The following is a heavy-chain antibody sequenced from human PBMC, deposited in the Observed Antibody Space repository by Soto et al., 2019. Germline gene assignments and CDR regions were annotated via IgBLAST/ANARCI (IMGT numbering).Heavy chain of an antibody. CDR3: ARDPAVGGGNSISGAD. CDR2: IIPIFGTA. Sequence: QVQLVQSGAEVKKPGSSVKVSCKASGCTFSSYAISWVRQAPGQGLEWMGGIIPIFGTANYAQKFQGRVTITADESTSTAYMELSSLRSEDTAVYYCARDPAVGGGNSISGADWGQGTLVTVSS. V-gene: IGHV1-69*01. D-gene: IGHD2-21*02. J-gene: IGHJ4*02. CDR1: GCTFSSYA.